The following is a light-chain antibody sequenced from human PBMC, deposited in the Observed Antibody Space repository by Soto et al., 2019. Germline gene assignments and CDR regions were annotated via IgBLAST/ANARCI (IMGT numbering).Light chain of an antibody. CDR2: WAS. V-gene: IGKV4-1*01. CDR3: QQYYSTPLT. Sequence: IVLTQSPDSLAVSLGERATINCKSSQSIFYSSNNKNYLAWYQQKPGQPPKLLIYWASTRDSGVPDRFSGSGYCTHCTLTTSSLQAQDLALYSCQQYYSTPLTFGGGTRWISN. J-gene: IGKJ4*01. CDR1: QSIFYSSNNKNY.